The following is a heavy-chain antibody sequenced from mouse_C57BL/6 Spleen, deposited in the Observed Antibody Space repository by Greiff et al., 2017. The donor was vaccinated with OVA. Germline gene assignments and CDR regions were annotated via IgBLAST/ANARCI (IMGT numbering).Heavy chain of an antibody. D-gene: IGHD1-1*01. V-gene: IGHV3-6*01. Sequence: EVKLMESGPGLVKPSQSLSLTCSVTGYSITSGYSWNWIRQFPGNKLEWMGYISYDGSNNYNPSLKNRISITRDTSKNQFFLKLNSVTTEDTATYYCAREGYGRSSMDYWGQGTSVTVSS. CDR3: AREGYGRSSMDY. J-gene: IGHJ4*01. CDR2: ISYDGSN. CDR1: GYSITSGYS.